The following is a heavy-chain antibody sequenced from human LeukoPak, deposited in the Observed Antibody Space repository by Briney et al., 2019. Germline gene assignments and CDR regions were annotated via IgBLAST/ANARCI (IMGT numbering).Heavy chain of an antibody. CDR1: GGSISSSSYY. J-gene: IGHJ4*02. V-gene: IGHV4-39*01. CDR3: ARRGILAPIDY. D-gene: IGHD1-26*01. CDR2: IYYSGNA. Sequence: PSETLSLTCTVSGGSISSSSYYWGWIRQPPGKGLEWIGSIYYSGNAYYSPSFRSRVTISVDTSKNQFSLKLTSVTAADTAVYYCARRGILAPIDYWGQGTLVTVSS.